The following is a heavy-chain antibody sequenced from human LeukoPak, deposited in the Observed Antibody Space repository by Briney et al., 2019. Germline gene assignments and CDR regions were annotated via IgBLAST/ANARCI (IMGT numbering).Heavy chain of an antibody. Sequence: GTSLRLSCAASGFTFSNYGMHWVRQAPGKGLEWVAVIWFDTSNKYYADSVKGRFTISRDNSKSTLYLQMNYLRGEDTAVYYCAKYGVGGTHSDSWGQGDLVTVSS. CDR2: IWFDTSNK. V-gene: IGHV3-33*06. CDR1: GFTFSNYG. D-gene: IGHD1-26*01. CDR3: AKYGVGGTHSDS. J-gene: IGHJ4*02.